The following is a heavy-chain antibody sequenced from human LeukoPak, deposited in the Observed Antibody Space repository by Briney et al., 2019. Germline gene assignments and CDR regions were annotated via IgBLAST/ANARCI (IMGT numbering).Heavy chain of an antibody. D-gene: IGHD3-10*01. CDR1: GFTFSSYG. CDR3: ARNYYGSGSYYKGDNWFDP. V-gene: IGHV4-39*01. CDR2: IYYSGST. J-gene: IGHJ5*02. Sequence: GSLRLSCAASGFTFSSYGMHWVRQPPVKGLEWIGSIYYSGSTYYNPSLKSRVTISVDTSKNQFSLKLSSVTAADTAVYYCARNYYGSGSYYKGDNWFDPWGQGTLVTVSS.